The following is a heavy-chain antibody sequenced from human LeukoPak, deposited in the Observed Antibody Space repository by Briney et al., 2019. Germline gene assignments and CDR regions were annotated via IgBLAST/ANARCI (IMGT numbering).Heavy chain of an antibody. CDR3: AKDRGSYPSLIDY. V-gene: IGHV3-33*06. D-gene: IGHD1-26*01. CDR1: GFSFSSYG. Sequence: GGSLRLSCAASGFSFSSYGMHWVRQAPGKGLGWVAVIWYDGSNKYYADSVKGRFTISRDNSKNTLYLQMNSLRAEDTAVYYCAKDRGSYPSLIDYWGQGTLLTVSS. J-gene: IGHJ4*02. CDR2: IWYDGSNK.